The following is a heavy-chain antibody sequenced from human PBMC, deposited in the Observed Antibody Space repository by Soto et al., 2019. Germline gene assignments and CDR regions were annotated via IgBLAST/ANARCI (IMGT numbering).Heavy chain of an antibody. D-gene: IGHD6-13*01. CDR2: MYHSGSI. Sequence: SETLSLTCAVSGGSISSGGYSWSWIRQPPGKGLEWIGYMYHSGSIQYNPSLKSRVTISVDRSKNQFSLRLSSVTAADSTVYYCAGAAGRRFYYGLDVWGQGTTVTVPS. J-gene: IGHJ6*02. CDR1: GGSISSGGYS. CDR3: AGAAGRRFYYGLDV. V-gene: IGHV4-30-2*01.